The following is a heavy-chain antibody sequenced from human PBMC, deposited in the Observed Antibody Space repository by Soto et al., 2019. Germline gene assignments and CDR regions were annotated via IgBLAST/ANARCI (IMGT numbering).Heavy chain of an antibody. D-gene: IGHD1-1*01. CDR3: ARRKERYGPNDFDS. Sequence: ASVKVSCKASGYTFITYDINWVRQATGQGLEWMGWMNPSNGNAGYAQNFQGRVTMTRNTSISTAYMELSSLRSDDTAVYFCARRKERYGPNDFDSWGQGSLVTVSS. CDR1: GYTFITYD. CDR2: MNPSNGNA. V-gene: IGHV1-8*01. J-gene: IGHJ4*02.